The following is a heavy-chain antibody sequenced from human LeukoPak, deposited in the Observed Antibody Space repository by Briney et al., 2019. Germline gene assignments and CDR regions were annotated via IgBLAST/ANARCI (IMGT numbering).Heavy chain of an antibody. V-gene: IGHV4-39*01. CDR1: GGSISSSSYY. Sequence: SETLSLTCTVSGGSISSSSYYWGWIRQPPGKGLEWIGSIYYSGSTYYNPSLKSRVTISVDTSKNQFSLKLSSVTAADTAVYYCARMSGGPFSYYWGQGTLVTVSS. CDR2: IYYSGST. D-gene: IGHD4-23*01. J-gene: IGHJ4*02. CDR3: ARMSGGPFSYY.